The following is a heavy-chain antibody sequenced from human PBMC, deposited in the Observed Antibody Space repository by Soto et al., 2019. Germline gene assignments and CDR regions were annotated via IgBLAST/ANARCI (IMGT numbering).Heavy chain of an antibody. V-gene: IGHV3-23*01. CDR3: ARRFLEWPPPYYYGMDV. D-gene: IGHD3-3*01. Sequence: EVQLLESGGGLVQPGGSLRLSCAASGFTFGSYAMSWVRQAPGKGLEWVSAISGSGGSTYYADSVKGRFTISRDNSKNTLYLQMNSLRAEDTAVYYCARRFLEWPPPYYYGMDVWGQGTTVTVSS. J-gene: IGHJ6*02. CDR2: ISGSGGST. CDR1: GFTFGSYA.